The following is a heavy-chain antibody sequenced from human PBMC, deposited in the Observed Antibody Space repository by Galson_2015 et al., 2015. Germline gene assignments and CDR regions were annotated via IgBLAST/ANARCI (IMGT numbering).Heavy chain of an antibody. V-gene: IGHV3-23*01. CDR1: GFIFSSHT. J-gene: IGHJ5*01. Sequence: SLRLSCAASGFIFSSHTMSWVRQAPGKGLEWVSSITGSGGNTYYADSVKSRFTISRDNSKNTLFLQMNSLRAEDAAEYYCAQARISTNGLFDSWGQGTPVTVSS. CDR3: AQARISTNGLFDS. CDR2: ITGSGGNT. D-gene: IGHD5-24*01.